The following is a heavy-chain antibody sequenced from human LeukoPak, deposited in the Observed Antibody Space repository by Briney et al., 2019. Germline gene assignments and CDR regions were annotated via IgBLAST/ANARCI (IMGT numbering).Heavy chain of an antibody. J-gene: IGHJ4*02. CDR1: GFTFSSYW. D-gene: IGHD2-21*02. CDR3: ARDSDNMVVTADVDY. Sequence: GGSLRLSCAASGFTFSSYWMHWVRQAPGKGLVWVSRINSDGSSTSYADSVKGRFTISRDNAKNTLYLQMNSLRAEDTAVYYCARDSDNMVVTADVDYWGQGTLVTVSS. V-gene: IGHV3-74*01. CDR2: INSDGSST.